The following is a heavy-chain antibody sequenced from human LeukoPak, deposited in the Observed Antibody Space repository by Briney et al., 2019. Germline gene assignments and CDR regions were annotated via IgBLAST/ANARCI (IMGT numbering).Heavy chain of an antibody. D-gene: IGHD5-24*01. Sequence: ASVKVSCKASGGTFSSYAISWVRQAPGQGREGMGRIIPIFGIANYAQKFQGRVKITTAEYTSTAYMELSSLGSEDTAVYYCARDRDGYIYFDYWGQGTLVTVSS. CDR2: IIPIFGIA. CDR1: GGTFSSYA. J-gene: IGHJ4*02. V-gene: IGHV1-69*05. CDR3: ARDRDGYIYFDY.